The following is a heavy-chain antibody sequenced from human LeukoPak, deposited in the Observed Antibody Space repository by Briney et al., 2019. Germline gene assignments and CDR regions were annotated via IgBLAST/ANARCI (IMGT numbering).Heavy chain of an antibody. CDR2: IRYDGSNK. V-gene: IGHV3-30*02. D-gene: IGHD2-15*01. J-gene: IGHJ5*02. Sequence: SRGSLRPSSAPSGFTSISYGVHWVRQAPGPGLGWVAFIRYDGSNKYYADSVKGRFTIAIDNTQKTLYLEMNSLRAEDTAVYYCAKSKGPGDSGGSGAFDPWGQGTLVTVSS. CDR1: GFTSISYG. CDR3: AKSKGPGDSGGSGAFDP.